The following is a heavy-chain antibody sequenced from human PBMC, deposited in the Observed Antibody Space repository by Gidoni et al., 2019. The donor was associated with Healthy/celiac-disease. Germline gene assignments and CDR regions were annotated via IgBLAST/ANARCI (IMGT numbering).Heavy chain of an antibody. CDR2: INHSGST. V-gene: IGHV4-34*01. CDR3: ARGPQMVKTHSPGYCSSTSCPIDY. D-gene: IGHD2-2*01. J-gene: IGHJ4*02. Sequence: GLEWIGEINHSGSTNYNPSLKSRVTISVDTSKNQFSLKLSSVTAADTAVYYCARGPQMVKTHSPGYCSSTSCPIDYWGQGTLVTVSS.